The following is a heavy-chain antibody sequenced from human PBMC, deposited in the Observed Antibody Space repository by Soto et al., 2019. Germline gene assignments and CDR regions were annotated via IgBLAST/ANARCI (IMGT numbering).Heavy chain of an antibody. V-gene: IGHV1-8*01. CDR2: MNPNSGTT. Sequence: QVQLVQSGAEVKKPGASVKVSCKASGYTFTSYDINWVRQAPGQGLEWMGWMNPNSGTTGYAQKFQGRVTMTRNTSISTAYMEVSSLRSEDTAVYYCARRDSSSSTGSFDPWGQGTLVTVSS. CDR3: ARRDSSSSTGSFDP. J-gene: IGHJ5*02. CDR1: GYTFTSYD. D-gene: IGHD6-6*01.